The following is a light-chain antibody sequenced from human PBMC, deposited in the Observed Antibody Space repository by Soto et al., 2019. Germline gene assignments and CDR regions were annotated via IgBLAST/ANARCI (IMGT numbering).Light chain of an antibody. J-gene: IGLJ2*01. CDR3: RSYAGSNKI. Sequence: QSALTQPPSASGSPGQSVTISGTGTSSDVGAYNYVSWYQQHPGKAPKLMIYAVTKRPSEVPDRFSGSKSGNTASLTVSGLQAEDEADYYCRSYAGSNKIVGGGTQLTVL. V-gene: IGLV2-8*01. CDR2: AVT. CDR1: SSDVGAYNY.